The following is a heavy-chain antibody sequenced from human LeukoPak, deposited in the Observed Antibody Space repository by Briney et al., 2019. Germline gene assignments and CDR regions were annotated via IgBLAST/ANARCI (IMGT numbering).Heavy chain of an antibody. J-gene: IGHJ4*02. Sequence: KPSETLSLTCAVYGGSFSGYYWSWIRQPPGKGLEWIGEINHSGSTNYNPSLKSRVTISVDTSKNQFSLKLSSVTAADTAVYYCARGARGIAREGYFDYWGLGTLVTVSS. CDR2: INHSGST. D-gene: IGHD6-13*01. CDR1: GGSFSGYY. CDR3: ARGARGIAREGYFDY. V-gene: IGHV4-34*01.